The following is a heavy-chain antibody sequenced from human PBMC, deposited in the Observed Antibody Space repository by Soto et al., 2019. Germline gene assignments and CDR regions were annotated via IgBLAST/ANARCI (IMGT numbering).Heavy chain of an antibody. V-gene: IGHV3-23*01. CDR1: GFTFSDHY. J-gene: IGHJ5*02. D-gene: IGHD6-19*01. Sequence: GGSLRLSCAASGFTFSDHYIDWVRQAPGKGLEWVSGINFRGSNTYYADSVKGRFTISRDNSKNTLYLQMNSLRAEDTAVYYCARSPVAGIGGVWFDPWGQGTLVTVSS. CDR3: ARSPVAGIGGVWFDP. CDR2: INFRGSNT.